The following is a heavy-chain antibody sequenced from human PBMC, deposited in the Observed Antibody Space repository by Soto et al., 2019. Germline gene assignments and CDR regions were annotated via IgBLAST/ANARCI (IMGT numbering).Heavy chain of an antibody. V-gene: IGHV1-2*04. CDR3: ARAQYYYDSSGYYYEAYYFDY. CDR1: GYTFTGYY. CDR2: INPNSGGT. Sequence: ASVKVSCKASGYTFTGYYMHWVRQSPGQGLECMGWINPNSGGTNYAQKFQGWVTMTRDTSISTAYMELSRLRSDDTAVYYCARAQYYYDSSGYYYEAYYFDYWGQGTLVTVSS. D-gene: IGHD3-22*01. J-gene: IGHJ4*02.